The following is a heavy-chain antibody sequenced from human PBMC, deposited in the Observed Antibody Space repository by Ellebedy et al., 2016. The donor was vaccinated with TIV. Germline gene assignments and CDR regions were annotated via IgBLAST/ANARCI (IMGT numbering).Heavy chain of an antibody. CDR2: ISHSGST. CDR1: GGSFSGYY. J-gene: IGHJ6*02. CDR3: ARGPRHYYYYYGMDV. V-gene: IGHV4-34*01. Sequence: SETLSLTCAVYGGSFSGYYWSWIRQPPGKGLEWIGEISHSGSTNYNPSLKSRVTISVDTSKNQFSLKLSSVTAADTAVYYCARGPRHYYYYYGMDVWGRGTTVTVSS.